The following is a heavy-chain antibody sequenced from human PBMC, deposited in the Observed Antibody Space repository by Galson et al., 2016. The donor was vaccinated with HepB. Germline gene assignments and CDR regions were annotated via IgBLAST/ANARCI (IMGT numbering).Heavy chain of an antibody. D-gene: IGHD3-16*01. CDR3: ARDGGYQSAPSPYGMDV. CDR1: GFPFSRYW. V-gene: IGHV3-7*03. Sequence: SLRLSCATSGFPFSRYWMTWVRQAPGKGLEWVANIRQDESERYYVDSVKGRFTISRDNAKSTLYLQMNSLRAEDTAVYYCARDGGYQSAPSPYGMDVWGQGTTVTASS. J-gene: IGHJ6*02. CDR2: IRQDESER.